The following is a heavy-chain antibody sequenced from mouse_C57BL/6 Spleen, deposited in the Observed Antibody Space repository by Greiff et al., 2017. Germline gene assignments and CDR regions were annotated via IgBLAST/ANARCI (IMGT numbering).Heavy chain of an antibody. V-gene: IGHV14-4*01. D-gene: IGHD1-1*01. J-gene: IGHJ2*01. CDR3: TTYGSSWKDY. CDR1: GFNIKDDY. CDR2: LDPENGDT. Sequence: VQLQQSGAELVRPGASVKLSCTASGFNIKDDYMHWVKQRPEQGLEWIGWLDPENGDTEYASKFQGKATITADTSSNPAYLQHSSLTSEDTAVYYCTTYGSSWKDYWGQGTTLTVSS.